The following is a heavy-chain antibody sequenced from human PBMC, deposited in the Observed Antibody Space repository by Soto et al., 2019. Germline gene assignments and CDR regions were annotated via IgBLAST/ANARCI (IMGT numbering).Heavy chain of an antibody. J-gene: IGHJ4*02. CDR1: GYTFTSYA. V-gene: IGHV1-3*01. D-gene: IGHD5-12*01. CDR2: INAGNGNT. CDR3: ARAVDRRGLMARYVH. Sequence: QVQLVQSGAEVKKPGASVKVSCKASGYTFTSYAMHWVRQAPGQRLERMGWINAGNGNTKYSQKFQGRVTTTRDTSASTAYMELSSLRSEDTAVYYCARAVDRRGLMARYVHWGQGTLVTVSS.